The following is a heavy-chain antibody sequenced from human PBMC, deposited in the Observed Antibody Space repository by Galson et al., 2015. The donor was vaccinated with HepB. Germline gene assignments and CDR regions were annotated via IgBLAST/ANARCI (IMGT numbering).Heavy chain of an antibody. V-gene: IGHV6-1*01. CDR2: TYYRSKWYN. Sequence: CAISGDSVSNNNGAWNWIRQSPSRGLEWLGRTYYRSKWYNDYAVSVKSRITINPDTSENQFSLHLNSVTPDDTAVYYCARGSTDLGGDWGQGTLVTVSS. D-gene: IGHD1-26*01. J-gene: IGHJ4*02. CDR3: ARGSTDLGGD. CDR1: GDSVSNNNGA.